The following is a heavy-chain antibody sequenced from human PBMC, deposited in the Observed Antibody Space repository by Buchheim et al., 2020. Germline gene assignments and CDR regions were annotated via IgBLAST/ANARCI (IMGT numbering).Heavy chain of an antibody. CDR2: ISGSGGST. Sequence: EVQLLESGGGLVQPGGSLRLSCAASGFTFSSYAMSWVRQAPGKGLEWVSAISGSGGSTYYADSVKGRFTISRDNSKNTLYLQMNSSRAEDTAVYYCAKRGHRVGDNYYNFYYMDVWGKGTT. CDR3: AKRGHRVGDNYYNFYYMDV. D-gene: IGHD3-16*01. V-gene: IGHV3-23*01. J-gene: IGHJ6*03. CDR1: GFTFSSYA.